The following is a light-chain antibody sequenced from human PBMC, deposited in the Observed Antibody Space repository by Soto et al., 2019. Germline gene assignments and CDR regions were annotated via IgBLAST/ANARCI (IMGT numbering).Light chain of an antibody. CDR2: EVT. J-gene: IGLJ1*01. V-gene: IGLV2-23*02. Sequence: QSVLTQPASVSGSPGQSIPISCSGTSSDVGTYNLVSWYQQYPGKAPRLMIYEVTKRPSGVSNRFSGSKSGNTASLTISGLQPEDEADYYCCSYAGSSSSIFGTGTKVTVL. CDR3: CSYAGSSSSI. CDR1: SSDVGTYNL.